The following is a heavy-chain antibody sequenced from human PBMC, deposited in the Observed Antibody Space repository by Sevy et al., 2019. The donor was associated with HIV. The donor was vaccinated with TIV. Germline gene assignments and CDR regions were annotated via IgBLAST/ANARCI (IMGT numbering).Heavy chain of an antibody. CDR1: GFTFSTYS. CDR2: ICRTSTTT. V-gene: IGHV3-48*01. CDR3: AREAYYYDSREENWFDP. Sequence: GGSLRLSCKASGFTFSTYSMHWVRQAPGKGLEWVSSICRTSTTTYYANSAKGPFTNSGDNAKNSLYLQMNSLRGEDTAVYYCAREAYYYDSREENWFDPWGQGTLVTVSS. J-gene: IGHJ5*02. D-gene: IGHD3-22*01.